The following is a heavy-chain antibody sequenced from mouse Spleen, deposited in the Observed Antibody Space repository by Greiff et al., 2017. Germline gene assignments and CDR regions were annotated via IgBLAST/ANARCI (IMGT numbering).Heavy chain of an antibody. CDR3: ARDAGMTGFAY. D-gene: IGHD2-10*02. Sequence: EVQLVESGPGLVKPSQSLSLTCSVTGYSITSGYYWNWIRQFPGNKLEWMGYISYDGSNNYNPSLKNRISITRDTSKNQFFLKLNSVTTEDTATYYCARDAGMTGFAYWGQGTLVTVSA. CDR2: ISYDGSN. J-gene: IGHJ3*01. V-gene: IGHV3-6*02. CDR1: GYSITSGYY.